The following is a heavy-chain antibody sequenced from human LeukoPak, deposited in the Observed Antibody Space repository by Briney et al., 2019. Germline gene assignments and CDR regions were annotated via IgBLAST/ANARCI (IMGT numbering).Heavy chain of an antibody. Sequence: GGSLRLSCAASGFTFSDYAMHWVRQAPGKGLEWVAVIWYDGSNKYYADSVKGRFTISRDNSKNTLYLQMNSLRAEDTAVYYCAREDYGDYFTYWGQGTLVTVSS. CDR2: IWYDGSNK. V-gene: IGHV3-33*01. J-gene: IGHJ4*02. CDR1: GFTFSDYA. D-gene: IGHD4-17*01. CDR3: AREDYGDYFTY.